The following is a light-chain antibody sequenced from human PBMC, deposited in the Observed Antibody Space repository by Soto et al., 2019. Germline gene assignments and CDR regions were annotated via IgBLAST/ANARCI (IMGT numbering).Light chain of an antibody. CDR2: EVT. Sequence: QSVLTQPASVSGSPGQSITISCTGTSGDIGSYNRVSWYQQHPGKAPKLIIYEVTDRPSGVSNRFSGSKSGNTASLTISGLQAEDEADYYCSSYTSSSTNVFGTGTKLTVL. J-gene: IGLJ1*01. CDR3: SSYTSSSTNV. V-gene: IGLV2-14*01. CDR1: SGDIGSYNR.